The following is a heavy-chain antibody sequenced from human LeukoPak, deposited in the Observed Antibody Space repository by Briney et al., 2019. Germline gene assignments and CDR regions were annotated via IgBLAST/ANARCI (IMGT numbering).Heavy chain of an antibody. V-gene: IGHV3-30-3*01. Sequence: GGSLRLSCAASGYTYSSYAMHWVRQAPGKGLEWVAVISYDGSNKYYADSVKGRFTISRDNSKNTLYLQMNSLRAEDTAVYYCARSGAVASLDYWSQGTLVTVSS. D-gene: IGHD6-19*01. CDR3: ARSGAVASLDY. CDR2: ISYDGSNK. CDR1: GYTYSSYA. J-gene: IGHJ4*02.